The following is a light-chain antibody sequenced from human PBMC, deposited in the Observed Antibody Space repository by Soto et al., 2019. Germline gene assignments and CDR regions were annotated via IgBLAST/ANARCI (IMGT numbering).Light chain of an antibody. J-gene: IGKJ5*01. CDR2: GAS. V-gene: IGKV1-39*01. CDR1: QSISIY. Sequence: DIEMTQSPSSLSASVGDRVTITCRASQSISIYVNWYQQKPGKAPNLLIYGASSLQSGVPSRFSGSGSGTDFTLTISSLQPEDFASYYCQQTYTHPITFGQGTRLEIK. CDR3: QQTYTHPIT.